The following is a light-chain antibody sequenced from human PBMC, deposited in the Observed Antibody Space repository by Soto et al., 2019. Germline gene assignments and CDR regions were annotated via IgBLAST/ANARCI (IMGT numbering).Light chain of an antibody. CDR3: CAYAGSNTYV. CDR1: SSDVGSYNL. Sequence: QSALSQPASVSGSPGQSIAISCTGTSSDVGSYNLVSWYQQHPGKAPKLMIYDAFRRPSGVSDRFSGSRSGNTASLTISGLQSEYEADYYCCAYAGSNTYVFRTGTKLTVL. CDR2: DAF. J-gene: IGLJ1*01. V-gene: IGLV2-23*01.